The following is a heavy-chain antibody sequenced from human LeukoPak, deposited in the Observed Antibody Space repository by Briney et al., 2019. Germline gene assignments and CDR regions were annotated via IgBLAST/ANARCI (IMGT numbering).Heavy chain of an antibody. CDR2: IYYSGST. J-gene: IGHJ4*02. Sequence: SETLSLTCSVSGGSISSYHWSWIRQPPGKGLELLGYIYYSGSTNYNPSLKSRVTISVDTSRNHFSLELSSVTAADTAVYYCARLNKAGSGWSKFDYWGQGTLVTVSS. CDR3: ARLNKAGSGWSKFDY. D-gene: IGHD6-19*01. V-gene: IGHV4-59*01. CDR1: GGSISSYH.